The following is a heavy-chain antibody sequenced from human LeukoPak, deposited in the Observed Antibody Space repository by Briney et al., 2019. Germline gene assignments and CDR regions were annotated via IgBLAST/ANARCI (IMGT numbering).Heavy chain of an antibody. CDR2: INPNSGGT. CDR3: AGGYGGNYEFDY. J-gene: IGHJ4*02. CDR1: GYTFTGYY. D-gene: IGHD4-23*01. Sequence: ASVKVSCKASGYTFTGYYMHWVRQAPGQGLEWMGWINPNSGGTNYAQKFQGRVTMTRDTSISTAYMELSRLRSNDTAVYYCAGGYGGNYEFDYWGQGTLVTVSS. V-gene: IGHV1-2*02.